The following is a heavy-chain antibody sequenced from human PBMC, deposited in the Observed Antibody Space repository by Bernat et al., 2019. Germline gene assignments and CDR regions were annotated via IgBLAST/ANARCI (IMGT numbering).Heavy chain of an antibody. CDR1: GFTFSSYG. CDR2: IWYDGSNK. V-gene: IGHV3-33*01. J-gene: IGHJ6*02. Sequence: QVQLVESGGGVVQPGRSLRLSCAASGFTFSSYGMHWVRQAPGKGLEWVAGIWYDGSNKYYADSVKGRFTISRDNSKNTLYLQMNSLRAEDTAVYYCARDRSLPLVWGSYRQDYYYYYGMDVWGQGTTVTVSS. CDR3: ARDRSLPLVWGSYRQDYYYYYGMDV. D-gene: IGHD3-16*02.